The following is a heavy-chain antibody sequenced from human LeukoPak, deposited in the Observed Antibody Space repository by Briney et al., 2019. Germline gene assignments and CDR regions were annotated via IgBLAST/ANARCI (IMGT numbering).Heavy chain of an antibody. V-gene: IGHV5-51*01. Sequence: GESLKISCKGSGYSFTSYWIGWVRQMPGKGLEWMGIIYPGDSDTRYSPSFQGQVTISADKSISTAYLQWSSLKASDTAMYYCARLVAGTWQPSGSHDAFDIWGQGAMVTVSS. J-gene: IGHJ3*02. CDR2: IYPGDSDT. CDR1: GYSFTSYW. D-gene: IGHD6-19*01. CDR3: ARLVAGTWQPSGSHDAFDI.